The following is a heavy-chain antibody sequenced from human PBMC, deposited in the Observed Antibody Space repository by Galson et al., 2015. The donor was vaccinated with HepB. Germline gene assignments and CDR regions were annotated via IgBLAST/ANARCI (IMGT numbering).Heavy chain of an antibody. D-gene: IGHD3-10*01. CDR3: VKVNYGSGSFLDS. J-gene: IGHJ4*02. Sequence: SLRLSCAGSGFTFRNYAMHWVRQAPGKGLEFVSATRENGATTYYADSVKDRFNISRDNSKNTLYLQMSNLAPEDTALYYCVKVNYGSGSFLDSWGQGSLVTVSS. V-gene: IGHV3-64D*06. CDR1: GFTFRNYA. CDR2: TRENGATT.